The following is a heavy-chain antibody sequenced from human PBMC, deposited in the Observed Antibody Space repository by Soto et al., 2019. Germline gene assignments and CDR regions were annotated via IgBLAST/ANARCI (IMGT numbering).Heavy chain of an antibody. D-gene: IGHD1-1*01. CDR2: INESGST. CDR1: GQSFSGHS. V-gene: IGHV4-34*01. CDR3: ARGSGIVALPGELEDVNYDY. Sequence: QVQLQQWGAGLVKPSETLSLSCAVYGQSFSGHSWAWIRQPPGKGLEWIGEINESGSTYYNPSLKSRDTISTDTSKNQFSLKLSSVSAADTAAYFCARGSGIVALPGELEDVNYDYWGQGTLVNVSS. J-gene: IGHJ4*02.